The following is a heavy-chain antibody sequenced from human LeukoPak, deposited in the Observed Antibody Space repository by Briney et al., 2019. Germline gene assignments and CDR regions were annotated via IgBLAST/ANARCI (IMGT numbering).Heavy chain of an antibody. CDR2: IYHSGST. J-gene: IGHJ2*01. D-gene: IGHD5-12*01. CDR3: ARGNIVATPYWYFDL. CDR1: GGSISSGGYY. V-gene: IGHV4-30-2*01. Sequence: KTSETLSLTCTVSGGSISSGGYYWSWIRQPPGKGLEWIGYIYHSGSTYYNPSLKSRVTISVDRSKNQFSLKLSSVTAADTAVYYCARGNIVATPYWYFDLWGRGTLVTVSS.